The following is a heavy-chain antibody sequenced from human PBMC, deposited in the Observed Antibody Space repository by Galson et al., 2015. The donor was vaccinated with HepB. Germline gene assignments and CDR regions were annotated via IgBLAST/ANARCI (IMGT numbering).Heavy chain of an antibody. CDR3: ARDGKRYYDFWSGYSNWFDP. CDR1: GFTFSSYA. J-gene: IGHJ5*02. V-gene: IGHV3-30-3*01. CDR2: ISYDGSNK. D-gene: IGHD3-3*01. Sequence: SLRLSCAASGFTFSSYAMHWVRQAPGKGLEWMAVISYDGSNKYYADSMKGRFTVSRDNSKNTLYLQMNSLRAGDTAVYYCARDGKRYYDFWSGYSNWFDPWGQGTLVTVAS.